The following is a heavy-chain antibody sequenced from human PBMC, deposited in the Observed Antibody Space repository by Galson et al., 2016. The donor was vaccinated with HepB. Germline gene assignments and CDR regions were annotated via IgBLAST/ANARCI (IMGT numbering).Heavy chain of an antibody. CDR2: ISSSGGST. V-gene: IGHV3-23*01. D-gene: IGHD2-2*01. CDR3: ARDSHPVAAMYFDH. J-gene: IGHJ4*02. Sequence: SLRLSCAASGFTFNRFALNWVRQAPGKGLEWVSVISSSGGSTNYADSVKGRFTISRDNSRRTVYLQMNSLRAEDTAIYYCARDSHPVAAMYFDHWGQGTLVSVSS. CDR1: GFTFNRFA.